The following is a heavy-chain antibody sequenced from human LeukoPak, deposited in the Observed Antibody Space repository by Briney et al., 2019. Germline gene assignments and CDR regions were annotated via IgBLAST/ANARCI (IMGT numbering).Heavy chain of an antibody. D-gene: IGHD4-17*01. Sequence: GGSLRLSCAVFGFTFSSHTMHWVRQAPGQGLEWVALISYDGSNNNYADSVKGRFTISRDTSKKTLYLRMNSLRAGDTAVYYCVRDTTTVTTRAFDIWGQGTMVTVSS. CDR3: VRDTTTVTTRAFDI. CDR2: ISYDGSNN. J-gene: IGHJ3*02. V-gene: IGHV3-30-3*01. CDR1: GFTFSSHT.